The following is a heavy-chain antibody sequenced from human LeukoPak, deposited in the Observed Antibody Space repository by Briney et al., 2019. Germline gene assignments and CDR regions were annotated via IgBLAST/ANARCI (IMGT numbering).Heavy chain of an antibody. V-gene: IGHV3-64D*06. Sequence: PGGSPRLSCSASGFTFSSYAMHWVRQAPGRGLEYVSAISSNGGSTYYADSAKGRFTISRDNSKNTLYLQMSSLRAEDTAVYYCVKGGYAILYYFDYWGQGTLVTVSS. CDR2: ISSNGGST. J-gene: IGHJ4*02. CDR1: GFTFSSYA. CDR3: VKGGYAILYYFDY. D-gene: IGHD2-8*01.